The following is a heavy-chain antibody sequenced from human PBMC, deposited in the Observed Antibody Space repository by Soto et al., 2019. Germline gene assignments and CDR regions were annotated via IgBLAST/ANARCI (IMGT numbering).Heavy chain of an antibody. V-gene: IGHV1-46*01. CDR2: IHPTDGST. CDR3: VRDRFGSWTFDY. J-gene: IGHJ4*02. D-gene: IGHD6-13*01. Sequence: QVQLVQSGAEVKEPGASVKVSYKASGYNFASNHMHWVRQIPGQGLEWMGIIHPTDGSTSYAQRFRGRITLTRDAPTNTDYMELRGLTSEDTAVYYCVRDRFGSWTFDYWGQGTLLNVSS. CDR1: GYNFASNH.